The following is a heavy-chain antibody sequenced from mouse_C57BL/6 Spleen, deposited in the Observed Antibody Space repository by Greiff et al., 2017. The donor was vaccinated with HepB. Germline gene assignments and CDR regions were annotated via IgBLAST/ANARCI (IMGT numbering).Heavy chain of an antibody. V-gene: IGHV1-55*01. CDR1: GYTFTSYW. D-gene: IGHD1-1*01. CDR2: IYPGSGST. CDR3: ARLRRDYYGSSYAMDY. Sequence: QVQLKESGAELVKPGASVKMSCKASGYTFTSYWITWVKQRPGQGLEWIGDIYPGSGSTNYNEKFKSKATLTVDKPSSTAYMQLSSLTSEDSAVYYCARLRRDYYGSSYAMDYWGQGTSVTVSS. J-gene: IGHJ4*01.